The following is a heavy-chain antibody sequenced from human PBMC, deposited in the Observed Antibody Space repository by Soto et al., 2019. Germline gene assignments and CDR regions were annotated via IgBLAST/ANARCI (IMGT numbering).Heavy chain of an antibody. J-gene: IGHJ4*02. CDR3: ARLPPENYGWGPYPFDY. CDR1: GFTFAHFA. V-gene: IGHV3-49*03. CDR2: ISSKRYGGRP. Sequence: PGGSLRLSCACSGFTFAHFAVTWFRQAPGKGLECLGFISSKRYGGRPEYAASVRGRFTIPRDDSKNIAFLQMDYLKTEDTGVYYCARLPPENYGWGPYPFDYWGQGVLVTVSS. D-gene: IGHD3-16*02.